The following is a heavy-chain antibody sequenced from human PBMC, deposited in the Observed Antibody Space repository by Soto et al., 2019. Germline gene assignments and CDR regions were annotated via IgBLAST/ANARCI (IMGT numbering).Heavy chain of an antibody. Sequence: SETLSLTCAVSGGSFTSNNWWTWVRQPPGQGLEWIGEIYRTGSTNYNPSLKSRVTISLDKSENQFSLKVTSLTAADTAVYYCASRDPGTSVDYWGQGTLVTV. CDR2: IYRTGST. J-gene: IGHJ4*02. CDR3: ASRDPGTSVDY. D-gene: IGHD1-7*01. V-gene: IGHV4-4*02. CDR1: GGSFTSNNW.